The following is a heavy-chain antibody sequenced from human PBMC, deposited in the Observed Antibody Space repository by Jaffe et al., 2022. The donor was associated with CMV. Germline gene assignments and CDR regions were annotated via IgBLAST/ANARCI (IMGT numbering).Heavy chain of an antibody. CDR1: GFTFSSYW. CDR3: ASTRYTNYEDY. Sequence: EVQLVESGGGLVQPGGSLRLSCAASGFTFSSYWMHWVRQAPGKGLVWVSRINTDGSATMYADSVRGRFTISRDNAKNTLYLQMSSLRAEDTAVYYCASTRYTNYEDYWGQGTLVTVSS. CDR2: INTDGSAT. D-gene: IGHD3-16*02. J-gene: IGHJ4*02. V-gene: IGHV3-74*03.